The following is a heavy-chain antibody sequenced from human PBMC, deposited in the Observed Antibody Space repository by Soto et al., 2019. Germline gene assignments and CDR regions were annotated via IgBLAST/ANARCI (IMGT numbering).Heavy chain of an antibody. D-gene: IGHD3-10*01. Sequence: PXGSLRLSCAASRFTFSDYDMSWIRQAPGKGLEWVSYISSSSSYTNYADSVKGRFTISRDNAKNSLYLQMNSLRAEDTAVYYCARLLITMVRGVIITSWFDTWGQGTLVTVSS. CDR2: ISSSSSYT. J-gene: IGHJ5*02. CDR3: ARLLITMVRGVIITSWFDT. CDR1: RFTFSDYD. V-gene: IGHV3-11*06.